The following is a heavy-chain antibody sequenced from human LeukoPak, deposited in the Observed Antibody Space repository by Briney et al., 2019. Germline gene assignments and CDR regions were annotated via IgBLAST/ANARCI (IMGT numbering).Heavy chain of an antibody. J-gene: IGHJ4*02. CDR1: GLTFRNYG. CDR2: ISNDGSKK. D-gene: IGHD5-18*01. CDR3: AKDRYSYAFEYSDS. Sequence: GGSLRLSCAASGLTFRNYGMHWVRQAPGKGLDWVAVISNDGSKKYYADSVKGRLTISRDNSKNTLSLQVSSLRTEDTAVYYCAKDRYSYAFEYSDSWGQGTLVTVSS. V-gene: IGHV3-30*18.